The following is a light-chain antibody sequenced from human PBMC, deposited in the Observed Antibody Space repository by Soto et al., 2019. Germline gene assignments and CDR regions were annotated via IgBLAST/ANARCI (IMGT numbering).Light chain of an antibody. CDR3: QQYGWSART. V-gene: IGKV3-20*01. CDR2: GAY. J-gene: IGKJ1*01. Sequence: EIVLTQSPGTLSLSPGESATLSCRASQSVRSTYLAWYHQKPGQAPRLLIYGAYSRATDIPDRLSGSGSGTYFTLTISRLETKDFAVYYCQQYGWSARTLGQGTPVEIK. CDR1: QSVRSTY.